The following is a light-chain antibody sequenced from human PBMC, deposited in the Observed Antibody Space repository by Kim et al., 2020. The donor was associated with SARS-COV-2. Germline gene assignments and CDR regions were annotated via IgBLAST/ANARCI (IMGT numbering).Light chain of an antibody. V-gene: IGKV1-39*01. J-gene: IGKJ2*01. CDR2: SAS. Sequence: DIQMTQSPSSLSASAGDSVSITCRASQHISVYLNWYQLKPGKAPKLLIYSASTLESGVPSRFSGSGFGADFTLTVSNLQPEDFATYFCQQSYSMPYTFGQGTKLEI. CDR1: QHISVY. CDR3: QQSYSMPYT.